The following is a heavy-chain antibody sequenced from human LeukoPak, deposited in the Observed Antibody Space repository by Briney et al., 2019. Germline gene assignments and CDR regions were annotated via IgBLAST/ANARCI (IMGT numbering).Heavy chain of an antibody. Sequence: SETLSLTCTVSGGSISSYYWSWIRQPPGKGLEWIGYIYYSGSTYYNPSLKSRVTISVDTSKNQFSLKLSSVTAADTAVYYCARDFSDRGYSYGYFDYWGQGTLVTVSS. V-gene: IGHV4-59*12. CDR3: ARDFSDRGYSYGYFDY. CDR1: GGSISSYY. D-gene: IGHD5-18*01. CDR2: IYYSGST. J-gene: IGHJ4*02.